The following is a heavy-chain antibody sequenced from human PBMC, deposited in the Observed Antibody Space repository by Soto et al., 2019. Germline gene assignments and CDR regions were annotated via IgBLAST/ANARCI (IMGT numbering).Heavy chain of an antibody. CDR2: ISAYNGNK. D-gene: IGHD1-20*01. V-gene: IGHV1-18*01. CDR3: ATDAAIGMNDY. CDR1: GYTFTSYG. Sequence: QVQLGQSGAEVKKPGASVKVSCKASGYTFTSYGISWVRQAPGQGLEWMGWISAYNGNKKYAQKLQGRVTMTTDTSTSIAYMELRSLRSDDTAVYYCATDAAIGMNDYWGQGTLVTVSS. J-gene: IGHJ4*02.